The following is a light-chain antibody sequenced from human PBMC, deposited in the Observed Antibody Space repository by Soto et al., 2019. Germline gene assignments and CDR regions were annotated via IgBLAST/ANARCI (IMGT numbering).Light chain of an antibody. Sequence: DIPMTQSPSSLSASVGDRVTITCRASQGISNYLVWYQQIPGKVPKLLIYAATTLQSGVPSRFSGSGSGTDFTLTISGLQPEDVATYYCQNYNGAPWTFGQGTKVEI. CDR2: AAT. V-gene: IGKV1-27*01. J-gene: IGKJ1*01. CDR1: QGISNY. CDR3: QNYNGAPWT.